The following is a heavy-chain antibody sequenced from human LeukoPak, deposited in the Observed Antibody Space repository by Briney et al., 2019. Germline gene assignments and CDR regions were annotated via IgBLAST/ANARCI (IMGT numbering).Heavy chain of an antibody. V-gene: IGHV4-4*02. J-gene: IGHJ3*02. D-gene: IGHD3-22*01. CDR1: GASISSTNW. CDR3: ARGPYSYDSSGAFDI. CDR2: IYHSGST. Sequence: PSGTLSLTCAVSGASISSTNWWTWVRQPPGKGLEWIGEIYHSGSTNSNPSLKSRVTISVDTSKNQFSLKLSSVTAADTAVYFCARGPYSYDSSGAFDIWGQGTMVTVSS.